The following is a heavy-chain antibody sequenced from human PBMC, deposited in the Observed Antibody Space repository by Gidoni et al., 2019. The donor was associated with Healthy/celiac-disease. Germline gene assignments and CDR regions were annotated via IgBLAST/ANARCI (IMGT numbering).Heavy chain of an antibody. CDR2: INHSGST. J-gene: IGHJ6*02. V-gene: IGHV4-34*01. Sequence: QVQLQQWGAGLLKPSETLSLTCAVYGGSFSGYYWSWIRQPPGKGLEWLGEINHSGSTNDNPSLKSRVTISVDTFKNQFSLKLSSVTAADTAVYYCARVSSSWYGYYYYGMDVWGQGTTVTVSS. D-gene: IGHD6-13*01. CDR1: GGSFSGYY. CDR3: ARVSSSWYGYYYYGMDV.